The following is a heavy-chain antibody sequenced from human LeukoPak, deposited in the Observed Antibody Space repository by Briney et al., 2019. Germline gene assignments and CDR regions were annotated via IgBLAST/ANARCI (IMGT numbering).Heavy chain of an antibody. Sequence: SETLSLTCSVSGGSITSGDYRWGWNRQSPGKGLEWIGSFHNRGSPYYNPSLKSRVTISLDTSKNQFSLKLTSVTAADTAIYYCARQFDYWGPGTLVTVSS. J-gene: IGHJ4*02. CDR1: GGSITSGDYR. V-gene: IGHV4-39*01. CDR3: ARQFDY. CDR2: FHNRGSP.